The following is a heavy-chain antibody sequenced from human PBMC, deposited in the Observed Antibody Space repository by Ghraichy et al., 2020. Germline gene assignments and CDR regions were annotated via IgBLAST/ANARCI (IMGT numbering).Heavy chain of an antibody. Sequence: GGSLRLSCAASGFTFSSYGMHWVRQAPGKGLEWVAVIWYDGSNKYYADSVKGRFTISRDNSKNTLYLQMNSLRAEDTAVYYCARDQRNFSRSGYPLYYFDYWGQGTLVTVSS. V-gene: IGHV3-33*01. CDR3: ARDQRNFSRSGYPLYYFDY. D-gene: IGHD3-22*01. CDR2: IWYDGSNK. CDR1: GFTFSSYG. J-gene: IGHJ4*02.